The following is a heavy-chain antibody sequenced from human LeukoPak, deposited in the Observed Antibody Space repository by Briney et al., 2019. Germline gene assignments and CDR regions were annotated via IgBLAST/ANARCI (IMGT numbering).Heavy chain of an antibody. Sequence: SETLSLTCTVSGGSISSYYWSWIRQPPGKGLEWIGYIYYSGSTNYNPSLKSRVTISVDTSKKQFSLKLSSVTAADTAVYYCARDKGPYWYFDLWGRGTLVTVSS. CDR2: IYYSGST. CDR3: ARDKGPYWYFDL. V-gene: IGHV4-59*01. J-gene: IGHJ2*01. CDR1: GGSISSYY.